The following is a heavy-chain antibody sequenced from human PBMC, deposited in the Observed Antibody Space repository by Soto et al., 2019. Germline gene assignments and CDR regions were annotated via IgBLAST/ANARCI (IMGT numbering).Heavy chain of an antibody. D-gene: IGHD3-3*01. Sequence: SETLSLTCAVYGGSFSGYYWSWIRQPPGKGLEWIGEINHSGSTNYNPSLKSRVTISVDTSKNQFSLKLSSVTAADTAVYYCARSSLRFARNQAYYFDYWGQGTLVTVSS. J-gene: IGHJ4*02. CDR1: GGSFSGYY. CDR2: INHSGST. V-gene: IGHV4-34*01. CDR3: ARSSLRFARNQAYYFDY.